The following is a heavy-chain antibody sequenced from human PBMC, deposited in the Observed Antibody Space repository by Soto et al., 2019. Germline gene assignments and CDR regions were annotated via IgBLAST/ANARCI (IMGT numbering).Heavy chain of an antibody. D-gene: IGHD6-13*01. V-gene: IGHV3-21*01. CDR1: GFTFRSFT. J-gene: IGHJ5*02. CDR2: ISSNSAYI. CDR3: TRDASRDSSARGWFDP. Sequence: PGGSLRLSCAASGFTFRSFTMNWVRQAPGKGLEWVSTISSNSAYIYYTDALRGHFTISRDNAKNSLHLQMNSLRAEDTAVYYCTRDASRDSSARGWFDPWGPGTLVTV.